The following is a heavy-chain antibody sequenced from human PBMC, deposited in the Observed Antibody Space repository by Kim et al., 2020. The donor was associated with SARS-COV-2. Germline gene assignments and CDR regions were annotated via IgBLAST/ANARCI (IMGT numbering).Heavy chain of an antibody. Sequence: SETLSLTCVVFGGSFSDYYWTWIRQTPGKGLEWIAEVHHSGSTNYNPSLESRLTISVDTSKKQFSLKLRGVTAADTAVYYCARGVSGLGRNSPPYFDLWGRGTLVTVSS. CDR1: GGSFSDYY. J-gene: IGHJ2*01. V-gene: IGHV4-34*01. D-gene: IGHD3-10*01. CDR3: ARGVSGLGRNSPPYFDL. CDR2: VHHSGST.